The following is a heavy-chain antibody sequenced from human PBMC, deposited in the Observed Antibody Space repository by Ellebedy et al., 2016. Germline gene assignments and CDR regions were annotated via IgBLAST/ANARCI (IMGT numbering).Heavy chain of an antibody. D-gene: IGHD6-19*01. J-gene: IGHJ5*01. V-gene: IGHV3-21*01. Sequence: GGSLRLXXAASGFTFSYYGMNWVRQAPGKGLEWVSSISSDGSLIYSANSLKGRFTISRDDAKNSLYLQMNSLRVEDTAIYYCVRDRGTGWYWFDSWGQGTLVTVSS. CDR1: GFTFSYYG. CDR2: ISSDGSLI. CDR3: VRDRGTGWYWFDS.